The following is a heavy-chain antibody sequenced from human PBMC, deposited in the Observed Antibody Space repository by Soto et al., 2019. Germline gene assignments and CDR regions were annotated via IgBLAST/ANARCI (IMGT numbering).Heavy chain of an antibody. V-gene: IGHV1-69*01. J-gene: IGHJ4*02. CDR2: ILPIFGRT. Sequence: QVQLVQSGAEVKKPGSAVKVTCKASGAIFSSNAISWVRQAPGQGLEWMGGILPIFGRTNYAQKFQGRVPITAYESTRTAYMELSSLKSEDTAVYYCATGGRGYSYAPRFYFEYWGQGTLVTVSS. CDR1: GAIFSSNA. CDR3: ATGGRGYSYAPRFYFEY. D-gene: IGHD5-18*01.